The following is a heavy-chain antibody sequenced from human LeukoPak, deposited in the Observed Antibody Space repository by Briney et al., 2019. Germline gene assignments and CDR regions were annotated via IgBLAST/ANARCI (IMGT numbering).Heavy chain of an antibody. Sequence: ASVKVSCKASGYTLTGYYMHWVRQAPGQGLEWIGWINPNSGGTNYAQKFQGRVTMTRDTSISTAYMELSRLRSDDTAVYYCASARKGGGSWDYGMDVWGQGTTVTVSS. CDR3: ASARKGGGSWDYGMDV. CDR2: INPNSGGT. D-gene: IGHD1-14*01. CDR1: GYTLTGYY. J-gene: IGHJ6*02. V-gene: IGHV1-2*02.